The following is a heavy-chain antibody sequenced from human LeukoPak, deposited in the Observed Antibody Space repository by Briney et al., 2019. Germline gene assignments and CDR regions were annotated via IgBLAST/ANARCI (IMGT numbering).Heavy chain of an antibody. V-gene: IGHV3-48*03. J-gene: IGHJ6*04. CDR1: GFTFSSYE. D-gene: IGHD3-10*01. CDR2: ISSSGSTI. Sequence: PGGSLRLSCAASGFTFSSYEMNWVRQAPGKGLEWVSYISSSGSTIYYADSVKGRFTISRDNAKNSLYLQMNSLRAEDTAVYYCARDSTMVRGVIIAYYYGMDVWGKGTTVTASS. CDR3: ARDSTMVRGVIIAYYYGMDV.